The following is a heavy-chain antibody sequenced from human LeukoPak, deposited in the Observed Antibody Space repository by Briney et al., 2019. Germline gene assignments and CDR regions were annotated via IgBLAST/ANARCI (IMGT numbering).Heavy chain of an antibody. J-gene: IGHJ4*02. CDR1: GFTFSSYW. V-gene: IGHV3-74*01. CDR2: INSDGSST. D-gene: IGHD6-6*01. CDR3: VTRMGSSSLLDY. Sequence: TGGSLRLSCAASGFTFSSYWMHWVRQAPGKGLVWVSRINSDGSSTSYADSVKGRSTISRDNAKNTLYLQMNSLRAEDTAVYYCVTRMGSSSLLDYWGQGTLVTVSS.